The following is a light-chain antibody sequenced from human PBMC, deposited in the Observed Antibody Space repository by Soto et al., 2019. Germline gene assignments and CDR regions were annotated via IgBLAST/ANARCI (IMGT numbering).Light chain of an antibody. J-gene: IGLJ1*01. V-gene: IGLV2-14*01. CDR2: EVS. CDR3: SSYTSSSTPYV. CDR1: SSDVGGYNY. Sequence: QSALTQPASVSGSPGQSITISCTGTSSDVGGYNYVSWYQQHPDKAPKLMIYEVSNRPSGVSNRFSGSKSGNTASLTISGLQAEDEDDYYCSSYTSSSTPYVFGTGTKVTVL.